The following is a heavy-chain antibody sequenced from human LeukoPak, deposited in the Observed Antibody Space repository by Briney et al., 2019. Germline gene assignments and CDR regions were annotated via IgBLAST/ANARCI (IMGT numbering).Heavy chain of an antibody. CDR3: ARDSGSGSIFDY. Sequence: NPSETLSLTCTVSGGSISSYYWSWIRQPPGKGLEWIGYIYSSGSTNYNPSLKGRVTISVDTSKKQFSLKLSSVTAADTAVYYCARDSGSGSIFDYWGQGTLVTVSS. V-gene: IGHV4-4*08. CDR1: GGSISSYY. J-gene: IGHJ4*02. CDR2: IYSSGST. D-gene: IGHD3-10*01.